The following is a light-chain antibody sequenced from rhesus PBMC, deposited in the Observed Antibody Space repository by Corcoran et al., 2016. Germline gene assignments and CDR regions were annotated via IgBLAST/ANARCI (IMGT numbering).Light chain of an antibody. Sequence: DIQMTQSPSALSASVGDRVTIPCRASQNIYRNLAWYQQKPGKPPKLLIYAASSLETGIPSRFSGSGSGTDFTLTIRSLQPEDSARYFCQQYSGNPLTFGGGTKVELK. CDR1: QNIYRN. J-gene: IGKJ4*01. CDR2: AAS. V-gene: IGKV1S8*01. CDR3: QQYSGNPLT.